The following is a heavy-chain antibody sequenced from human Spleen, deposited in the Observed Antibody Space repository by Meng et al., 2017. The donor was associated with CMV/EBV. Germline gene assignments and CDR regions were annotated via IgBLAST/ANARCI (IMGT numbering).Heavy chain of an antibody. Sequence: ASVKVSCKASGYTFTSYAMHWVRQAPGQRLEWMGWSNAGNGNTKYSQEFQGRVTITRDTSASTAYMELSSLRSEDTAVYYCARGRSIAARSFWAFDIWGPGTMVTVSS. D-gene: IGHD6-6*01. CDR1: GYTFTSYA. CDR3: ARGRSIAARSFWAFDI. J-gene: IGHJ3*02. V-gene: IGHV1-3*02. CDR2: SNAGNGNT.